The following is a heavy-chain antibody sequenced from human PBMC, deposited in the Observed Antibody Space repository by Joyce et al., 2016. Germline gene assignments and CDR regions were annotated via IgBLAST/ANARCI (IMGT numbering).Heavy chain of an antibody. Sequence: QVQLQESGPGLVKPSQTLSLTCTVSGGSIRSGDYYWSWIRQHPGKGLEGIGYIHYGGSTYYNPPLKRRVTISVDTSKNQFSLRLSSVTAADTAVYYCAKARRNNGGWFDPWGQGTLVTVSS. CDR3: AKARRNNGGWFDP. CDR1: GGSIRSGDYY. J-gene: IGHJ5*02. V-gene: IGHV4-30-4*01. CDR2: IHYGGST. D-gene: IGHD2/OR15-2a*01.